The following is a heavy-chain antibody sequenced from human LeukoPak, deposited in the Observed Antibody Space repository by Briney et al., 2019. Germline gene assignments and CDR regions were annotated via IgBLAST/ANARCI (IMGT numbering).Heavy chain of an antibody. V-gene: IGHV3-11*05. D-gene: IGHD3-10*01. Sequence: GGSLRLSCAASGFTFNDYYMSWIRQAPGKGLEWLSCISGSSTYTNSADSVKGRFTISRDNAKNSPYLQMNSLRAEDTAVYYCARAKGRRDYFDYWGQGTLVTVSS. J-gene: IGHJ4*02. CDR3: ARAKGRRDYFDY. CDR2: ISGSSTYT. CDR1: GFTFNDYY.